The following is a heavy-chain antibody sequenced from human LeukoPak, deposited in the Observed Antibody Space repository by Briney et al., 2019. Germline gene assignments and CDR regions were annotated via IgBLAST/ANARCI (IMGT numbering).Heavy chain of an antibody. Sequence: SETLSLTCTVSGGSISSYYWSWIRQPPGKGLEWIGYIYYSGSTNYNPSLKSRVTISVDTSKNQFSLKLSSVTAADTAVYYCARVAHGYTISNWGQGTLVTVSS. CDR3: ARVAHGYTISN. CDR1: GGSISSYY. CDR2: IYYSGST. V-gene: IGHV4-59*01. J-gene: IGHJ4*02. D-gene: IGHD5-24*01.